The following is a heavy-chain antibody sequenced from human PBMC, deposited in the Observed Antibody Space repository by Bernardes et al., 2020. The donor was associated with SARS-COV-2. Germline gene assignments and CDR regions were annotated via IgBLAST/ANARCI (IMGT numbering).Heavy chain of an antibody. V-gene: IGHV4-61*01. J-gene: IGHJ2*01. Sequence: SEPLSLTCTVSGGSISSSSYWSCVLQPPGKGLEWIGYIYYSGSTNYTPSLKSRVTISVDTSKNQFSLKLNSVTAADTAVYYCARDYNWGNWYFDLWGRGTLVTVSS. CDR2: IYYSGST. CDR3: ARDYNWGNWYFDL. D-gene: IGHD7-27*01. CDR1: GGSISSSSY.